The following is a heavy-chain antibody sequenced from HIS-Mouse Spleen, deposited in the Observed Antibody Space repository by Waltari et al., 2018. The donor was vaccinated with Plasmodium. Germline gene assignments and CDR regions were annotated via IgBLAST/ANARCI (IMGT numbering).Heavy chain of an antibody. Sequence: QVQLVQSGAEVKKPGASVKVSCKASGYTFTGYYMHWVRQAPGQGLEWMGRDKPNRGGTNYAQKLQGRVTMTRETSISTAYMELSRLRSDDTAVYYCARVLGYKAAAGTFVEYFQHWGQGTLVTVSS. CDR2: DKPNRGGT. CDR1: GYTFTGYY. D-gene: IGHD6-13*01. J-gene: IGHJ1*01. V-gene: IGHV1-2*02. CDR3: ARVLGYKAAAGTFVEYFQH.